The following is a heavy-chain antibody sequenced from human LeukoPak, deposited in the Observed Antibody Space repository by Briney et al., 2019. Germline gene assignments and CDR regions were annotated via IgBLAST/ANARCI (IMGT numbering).Heavy chain of an antibody. D-gene: IGHD5/OR15-5a*01. CDR3: ARDLRESFDY. V-gene: IGHV4-39*07. CDR1: GGSISSSSYY. Sequence: SETLSLTCTVSGGSISSSSYYWGWIRQPPGKGLEWIGSIYYSGSTYYNPSLKSRVTISVDTSKNQFSLKLSSVTAADTAVYYCARDLRESFDYWGQGTLVTVSS. CDR2: IYYSGST. J-gene: IGHJ4*02.